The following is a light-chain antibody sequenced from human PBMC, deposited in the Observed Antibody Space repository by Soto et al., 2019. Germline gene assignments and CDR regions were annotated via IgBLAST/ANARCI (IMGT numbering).Light chain of an antibody. CDR3: QQYNSWPPIT. J-gene: IGKJ5*01. Sequence: DIQMTQSPSTLSASVGDRVTITCRASQSISSWLAWYQQKPGKAPKLLIYDASSLESGVPSRFSGSGSGTEFTLTISSLQPEDFVVYYCQQYNSWPPITFGQGTRLEI. CDR2: DAS. CDR1: QSISSW. V-gene: IGKV1-5*01.